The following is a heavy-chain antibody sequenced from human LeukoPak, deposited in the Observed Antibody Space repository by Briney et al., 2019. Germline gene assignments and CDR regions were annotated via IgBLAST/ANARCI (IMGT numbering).Heavy chain of an antibody. V-gene: IGHV1-2*04. CDR3: ARASYSSSWYLDY. CDR1: GYTFTGYY. J-gene: IGHJ4*02. D-gene: IGHD6-13*01. CDR2: INPNSGGT. Sequence: ASVKVSCKASGYTFTGYYMHWVRQAPGQGLEWMGWINPNSGGTNYAQTFQGWVTMTRDTSISTAYMELSRLRSDDTAVYYCARASYSSSWYLDYWGQGTLVTVSS.